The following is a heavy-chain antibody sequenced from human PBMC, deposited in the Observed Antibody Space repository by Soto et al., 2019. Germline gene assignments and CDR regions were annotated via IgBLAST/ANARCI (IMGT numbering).Heavy chain of an antibody. CDR2: TYYRSKWYN. CDR1: GYSVSSNSAA. J-gene: IGHJ6*02. D-gene: IGHD6-6*01. CDR3: ARYSSSSPHYYYGMDV. V-gene: IGHV6-1*01. Sequence: SQTLSLTCAISGYSVSSNSAAWNWIRQSPSRGLEWLGRTYYRSKWYNDYAVSVKSRITINPDTSKNQFSLQLNSVTPEDTAVYYCARYSSSSPHYYYGMDVWGQGTTVTVSS.